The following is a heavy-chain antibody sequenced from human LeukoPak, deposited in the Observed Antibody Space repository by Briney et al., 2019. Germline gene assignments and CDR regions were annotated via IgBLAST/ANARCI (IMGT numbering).Heavy chain of an antibody. J-gene: IGHJ4*02. V-gene: IGHV4-59*01. D-gene: IGHD6-19*01. CDR1: GGSISSYC. CDR2: IYYSGST. Sequence: SETLSLTCTVSGGSISSYCWSWIRQPPGKGLEWIGYIYYSGSTNYNPSLKSRVTISVDTSKNQFSLKLSSVTAADTAVYYCARVGSSGWYFGGFEYWGQGTLVTVSS. CDR3: ARVGSSGWYFGGFEY.